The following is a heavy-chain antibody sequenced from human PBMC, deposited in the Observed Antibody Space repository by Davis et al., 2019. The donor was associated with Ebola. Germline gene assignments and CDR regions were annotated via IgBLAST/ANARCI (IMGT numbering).Heavy chain of an antibody. CDR1: GFTFSSYG. D-gene: IGHD1-26*01. CDR3: ARLDDGIVGVFNWFDP. CDR2: IWYDGSNK. V-gene: IGHV3-33*01. J-gene: IGHJ5*02. Sequence: GGSLRLSCAASGFTFSSYGMHWVRQAPGKGLEWVAVIWYDGSNKYYADSVKGRFTISRDNAKNSLYLQMNSLRAEDTAVYYCARLDDGIVGVFNWFDPWGQGTLVTVSS.